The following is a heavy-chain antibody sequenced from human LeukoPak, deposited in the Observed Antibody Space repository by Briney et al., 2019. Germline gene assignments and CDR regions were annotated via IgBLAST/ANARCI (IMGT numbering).Heavy chain of an antibody. CDR2: IYSGGST. V-gene: IGHV3-53*01. CDR1: GFTFNNYG. D-gene: IGHD3-10*01. J-gene: IGHJ4*02. Sequence: GGSLRLSCAASGFTFNNYGMSWVRQAPGKGLEWVSVIYSGGSTYYADSVKGRFTISRDNSKNTLYLQMNSLRAEDTAVYYCARELWGWGQGTLVTVSS. CDR3: ARELWG.